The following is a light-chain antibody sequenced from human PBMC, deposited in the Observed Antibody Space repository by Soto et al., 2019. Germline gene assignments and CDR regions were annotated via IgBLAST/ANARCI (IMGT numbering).Light chain of an antibody. CDR1: SSDVGGYNY. CDR2: EVS. J-gene: IGLJ3*02. Sequence: QSALTQPASVSGSPGQSITISCTGTSSDVGGYNYVSWYQQHPGKAPKLMIYEVSNRPSGVSNRFSGSKSGNTASLTISGLRAEDEADYYCSSYTISSTLNWVFGGGTKLTVL. CDR3: SSYTISSTLNWV. V-gene: IGLV2-14*01.